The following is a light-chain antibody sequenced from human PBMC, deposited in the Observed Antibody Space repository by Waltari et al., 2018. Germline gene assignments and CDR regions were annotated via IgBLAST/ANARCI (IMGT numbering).Light chain of an antibody. V-gene: IGKV3-15*01. CDR1: QSIRSK. CDR3: QQYDNWIGT. J-gene: IGKJ1*01. Sequence: EIVMTQSPATLSVFPGERATLSCRASQSIRSKLAWYQHDPGQAPRLLLYGASTRATGIPARFSGSGSGTAFTLTISSRQSEDFAVYFCQQYDNWIGTFGKGTKVEIK. CDR2: GAS.